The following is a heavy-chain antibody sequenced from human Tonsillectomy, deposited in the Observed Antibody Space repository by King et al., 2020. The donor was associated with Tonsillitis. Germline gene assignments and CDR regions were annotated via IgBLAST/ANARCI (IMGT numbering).Heavy chain of an antibody. CDR3: ARDQPVGSTRFDY. J-gene: IGHJ4*02. CDR2: IHTSGST. CDR1: GASMSTYY. Sequence: QLQESGPGLVKPSETLSLTCTVSGASMSTYYWSWIRQPAEKGLDWIGRIHTSGSTNYNPSLERRVTMSVDTSKNQFSLKLTSMTAADTAVYYCARDQPVGSTRFDYWGQGILVTVSS. D-gene: IGHD6-19*01. V-gene: IGHV4-4*07.